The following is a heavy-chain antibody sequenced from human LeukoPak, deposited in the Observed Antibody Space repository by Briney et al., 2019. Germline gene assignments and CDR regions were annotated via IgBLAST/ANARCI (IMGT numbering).Heavy chain of an antibody. J-gene: IGHJ4*02. D-gene: IGHD4-23*01. CDR2: IYSGGST. CDR3: ARGARGYGGNSGAFDY. V-gene: IGHV3-66*01. CDR1: GLTVSSNY. Sequence: PGGSLRLSCAASGLTVSSNYMSWVRQAPGKGLEWVSVIYSGGSTYYADSVKGRFTISRDNSKNTLYLQMNSLRAEDTAVYYCARGARGYGGNSGAFDYWGQGTLVTVSS.